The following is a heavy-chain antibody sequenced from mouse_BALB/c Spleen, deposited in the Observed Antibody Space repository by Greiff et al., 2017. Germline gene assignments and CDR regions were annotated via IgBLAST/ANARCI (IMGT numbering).Heavy chain of an antibody. Sequence: VQLQQSGTELVRPGASVKMSCKASGYTFTSYWMHWVKQRPGQGLEWIGAIYPGNSDTSYNQKFKGKAKLTAVTSPSTAYMELSSLTTEDSAVYYCTGSGYSPLYWYFDVWGAGTTVTVSS. J-gene: IGHJ1*01. CDR1: GYTFTSYW. D-gene: IGHD2-3*01. CDR2: IYPGNSDT. V-gene: IGHV1-5*01. CDR3: TGSGYSPLYWYFDV.